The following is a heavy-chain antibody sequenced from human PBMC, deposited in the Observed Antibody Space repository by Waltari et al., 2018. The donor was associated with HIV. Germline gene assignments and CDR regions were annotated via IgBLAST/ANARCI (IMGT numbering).Heavy chain of an antibody. V-gene: IGHV4-34*01. CDR3: ARGVPMVYAMTLHYYYYYYMDV. J-gene: IGHJ6*03. D-gene: IGHD2-8*01. CDR2: INHSGST. Sequence: QVQLQQWGAGLLKPSETLSLTCAVYGGSFSGYYWSWIRQPPGKGLEWIGEINHSGSTNYNPSLKSRVTISVDTSKNQFSLKLSSVTAADTAVYYCARGVPMVYAMTLHYYYYYYMDVWGKGTTVTVSS. CDR1: GGSFSGYY.